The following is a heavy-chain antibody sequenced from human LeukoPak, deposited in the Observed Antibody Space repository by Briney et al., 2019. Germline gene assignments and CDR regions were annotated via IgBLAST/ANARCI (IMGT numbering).Heavy chain of an antibody. J-gene: IGHJ4*02. CDR2: ISGGGGST. D-gene: IGHD6-19*01. Sequence: GGSLRLSCAASGFTFSNYGMNWVRQAPGKGLEWVSAISGGGGSTYYADSVKGRFTISRDNSKNTLYLQMNTLRAEDTAVYYCAKFRPVTSVAGTIFHYWGQGTLVTVSS. CDR3: AKFRPVTSVAGTIFHY. V-gene: IGHV3-23*01. CDR1: GFTFSNYG.